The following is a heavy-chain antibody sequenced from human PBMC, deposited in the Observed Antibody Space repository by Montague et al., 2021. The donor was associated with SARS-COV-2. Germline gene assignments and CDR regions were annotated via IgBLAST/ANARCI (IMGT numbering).Heavy chain of an antibody. Sequence: SETLSLTCEVSGGSIRNYYWSWIRQSPGKGLEWIAYIHYTGSTKYNPSLKTRATLSMDTPKNHFSLRLNSVTAADTAVYYCARAQNICFIVNYVHYFDLWGLGAMVSVSA. CDR3: ARAQNICFIVNYVHYFDL. CDR1: GGSIRNYY. J-gene: IGHJ4*02. V-gene: IGHV4-59*01. D-gene: IGHD1-7*01. CDR2: IHYTGST.